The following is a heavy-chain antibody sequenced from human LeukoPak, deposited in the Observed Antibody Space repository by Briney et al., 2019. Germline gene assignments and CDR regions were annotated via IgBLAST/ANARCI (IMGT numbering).Heavy chain of an antibody. J-gene: IGHJ5*02. CDR3: ARDSVSSGYYLRWFDP. D-gene: IGHD3-22*01. Sequence: ASVTVSCKASGGTFSSYAISWVRQAPGQGLEWMGRIIPILGIANYAQKFQGRVTITADKSTSTAYMELSSLRSEDTAVYYCARDSVSSGYYLRWFDPWGQGTLVTVSS. CDR2: IIPILGIA. V-gene: IGHV1-69*04. CDR1: GGTFSSYA.